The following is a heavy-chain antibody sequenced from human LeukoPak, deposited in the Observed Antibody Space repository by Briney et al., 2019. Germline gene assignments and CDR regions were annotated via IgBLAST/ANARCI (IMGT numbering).Heavy chain of an antibody. CDR2: IYGSGTP. CDR3: ARQGAVAGGGVD. D-gene: IGHD6-19*01. Sequence: PSETLSLTCTVSGGSISSYYWSWIRQPPGKGLEWTGRIYGSGTPNYNPSLKTRVTISVDTSKNQFSLKLSSVTAADTAVYYCARQGAVAGGGVDWGQGTLVTVSS. CDR1: GGSISSYY. V-gene: IGHV4-59*08. J-gene: IGHJ4*02.